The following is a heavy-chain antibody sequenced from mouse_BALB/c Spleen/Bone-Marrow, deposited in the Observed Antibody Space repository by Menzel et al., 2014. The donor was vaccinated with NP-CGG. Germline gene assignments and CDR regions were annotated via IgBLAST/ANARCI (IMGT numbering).Heavy chain of an antibody. D-gene: IGHD2-10*02. V-gene: IGHV1-80*01. Sequence: VQLQESGAELVRPGSSVKISCKASVYPFSSYWMSWVKQRPGQGLEWIGQIYPGDGETNYNGKFKGNATLTADKSSSTAYMQLISLTSEDSAVYFCARKYGDYWGQGTTLTVSS. J-gene: IGHJ2*01. CDR1: VYPFSSYW. CDR3: ARKYGDY. CDR2: IYPGDGET.